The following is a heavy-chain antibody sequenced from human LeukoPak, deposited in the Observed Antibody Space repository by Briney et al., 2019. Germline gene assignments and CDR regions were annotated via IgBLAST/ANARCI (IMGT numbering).Heavy chain of an antibody. D-gene: IGHD3-10*01. V-gene: IGHV3-11*04. CDR1: GFTFSDYN. Sequence: PGGSLRLSCAASGFTFSDYNMSWVRQAPGKGLEWVSYISSNSITIYYADSVKGRFTISRDNAKNSLYLQMNSLRGEATAVYYFARVEDYYGTGSHIDSWGQGTLVTVSS. J-gene: IGHJ4*02. CDR2: ISSNSITI. CDR3: ARVEDYYGTGSHIDS.